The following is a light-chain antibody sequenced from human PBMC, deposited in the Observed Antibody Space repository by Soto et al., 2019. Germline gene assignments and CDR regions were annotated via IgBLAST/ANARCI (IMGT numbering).Light chain of an antibody. CDR2: GAS. CDR3: QQYNNWWT. CDR1: QSVNSN. J-gene: IGKJ1*01. V-gene: IGKV3-15*01. Sequence: EIVMTQSPATLSVSPGERATLSCRASQSVNSNLAWYQQKPGQAPRLLISGASTRATGIPARFSGSGSETEFTLTISSLPSEDFAVYYYQQYNNWWTFGQGTKVEMK.